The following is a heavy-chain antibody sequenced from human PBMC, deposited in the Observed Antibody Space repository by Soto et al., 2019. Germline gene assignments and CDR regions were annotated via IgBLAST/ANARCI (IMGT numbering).Heavy chain of an antibody. J-gene: IGHJ4*02. D-gene: IGHD6-13*01. Sequence: QVQLVQSGAEVKKPGSSVKVSCKASGGTFSSYTISWVRQAPGQGLEWMGRIIPILGIANYAQKFQGRVTITADRSTSTAYMEVSSLRYEDPAVYYGARDRFGQQLYEYWGQGTLVNVSS. CDR2: IIPILGIA. CDR1: GGTFSSYT. V-gene: IGHV1-69*08. CDR3: ARDRFGQQLYEY.